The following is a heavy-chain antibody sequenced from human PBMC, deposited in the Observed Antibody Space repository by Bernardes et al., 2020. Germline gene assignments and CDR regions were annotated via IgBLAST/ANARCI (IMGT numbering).Heavy chain of an antibody. CDR1: GGSVSSGSYY. J-gene: IGHJ5*02. D-gene: IGHD4-4*01. CDR2: IYYSGST. CDR3: ARDAATVTGFFDP. Sequence: SETLSLTCTVSGGSVSSGSYYWNWIRQPPGKGLEWIGYIYYSGSTNYNPSLNSRVTISVDTSKNQFSLKLNSVTAADTAVYYCARDAATVTGFFDPWGQGTLVTVSS. V-gene: IGHV4-61*01.